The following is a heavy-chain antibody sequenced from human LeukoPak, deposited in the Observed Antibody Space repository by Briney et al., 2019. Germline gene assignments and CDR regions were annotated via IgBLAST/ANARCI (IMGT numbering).Heavy chain of an antibody. Sequence: SETLSLTCTVSGGSISSYYWSWIRQPPGKGLGWIGYIYYSGSTNYNPSPKSRVTISVDTSKNQFSLKLSSVTAADTAVYYCARMASYYDSSRSSGRINWFDPWGQGTLVTVSS. CDR3: ARMASYYDSSRSSGRINWFDP. J-gene: IGHJ5*02. D-gene: IGHD3-22*01. V-gene: IGHV4-59*01. CDR2: IYYSGST. CDR1: GGSISSYY.